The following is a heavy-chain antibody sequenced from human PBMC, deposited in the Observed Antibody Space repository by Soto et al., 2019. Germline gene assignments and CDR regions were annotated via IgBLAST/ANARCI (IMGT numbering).Heavy chain of an antibody. CDR2: IIPMFASS. CDR3: AKDVGFQQLLFVFET. D-gene: IGHD6-13*01. J-gene: IGHJ5*02. V-gene: IGHV1-69*01. CDR1: GGTFSNFG. Sequence: QVQLVQSGAEVKKPGSSVRVSCKASGGTFSNFGFSWVRQAPGQGLEWMGGIIPMFASSNYAQKFQGSLTITADESTSTAYMDLSSLRSEDTAVYFCAKDVGFQQLLFVFETWGQGTLVTVSS.